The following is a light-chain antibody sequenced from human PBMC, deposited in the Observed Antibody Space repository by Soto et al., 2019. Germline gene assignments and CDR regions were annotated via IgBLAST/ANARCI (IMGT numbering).Light chain of an antibody. J-gene: IGKJ1*01. V-gene: IGKV3-11*01. CDR2: DAS. Sequence: IVLTQSPATLSLSTGERATLSCMASQSVSSYLAWYQQKPGQAPRLLLYDASNRATGIPARFSGSGSGTDFTLTISSLEPEDFAVYYCQQRSNWPPTFGQGTNVEI. CDR1: QSVSSY. CDR3: QQRSNWPPT.